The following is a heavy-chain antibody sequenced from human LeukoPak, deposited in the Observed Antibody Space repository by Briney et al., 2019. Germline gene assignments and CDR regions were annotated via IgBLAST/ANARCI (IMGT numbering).Heavy chain of an antibody. CDR3: ARKQTGTMYDV. CDR2: FSSGGSA. V-gene: IGHV4-39*07. D-gene: IGHD1-7*01. J-gene: IGHJ4*02. CDR1: GGSISSSSYY. Sequence: SETLSLTCIVPGGSISSSSYYWAWIRQSPGKGLEWIGSFSSGGSAYYNPSLTSRASISKDTSNNQFSLRLSSVPAAHTAVYYCARKQTGTMYDVWGQGTQVTVSS.